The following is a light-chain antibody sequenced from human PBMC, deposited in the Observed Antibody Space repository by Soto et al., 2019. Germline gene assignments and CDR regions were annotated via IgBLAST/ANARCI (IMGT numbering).Light chain of an antibody. Sequence: EIALTQSPGTLSLSPGERATLSCRASQSVNSGYLAWYQHTPGQAPRLLIYDTSTRATGIPDRFSGSGSGTDFTLTISRLEPEDFAVFYCQQYGSSPRTFGQGTKVEIK. V-gene: IGKV3-20*01. CDR1: QSVNSGY. CDR3: QQYGSSPRT. J-gene: IGKJ1*01. CDR2: DTS.